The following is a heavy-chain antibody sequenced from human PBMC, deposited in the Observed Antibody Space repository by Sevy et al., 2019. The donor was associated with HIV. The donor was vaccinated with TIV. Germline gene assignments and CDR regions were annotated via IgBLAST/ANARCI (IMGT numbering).Heavy chain of an antibody. CDR1: GGSVSSGSYY. CDR2: IYYSGST. D-gene: IGHD3-9*01. V-gene: IGHV4-61*01. CDR3: ARERGPVLRYFDWSPPARDAFDI. Sequence: SETLSLTCTVSGGSVSSGSYYWSWIRQPPGKGLEWIGYIYYSGSTNYNPSLKSRVTISVDTSKNQFSLKLSSVTAADTAVYYWARERGPVLRYFDWSPPARDAFDIWGQGTMVTVSS. J-gene: IGHJ3*02.